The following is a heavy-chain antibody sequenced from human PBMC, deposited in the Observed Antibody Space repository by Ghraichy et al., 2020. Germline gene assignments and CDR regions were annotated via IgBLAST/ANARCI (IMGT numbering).Heavy chain of an antibody. Sequence: RYVGWVRQAPGKGLEWVLIVFSGGTTNYGDSVKGRFTISRDNSKNTLYLQMNSLRAEDTAVYYCVIMEIGDSAGPLGHWGQGTLVTVSS. V-gene: IGHV3-53*01. J-gene: IGHJ4*02. CDR3: VIMEIGDSAGPLGH. CDR1: RY. CDR2: VFSGGTT. D-gene: IGHD2-21*02.